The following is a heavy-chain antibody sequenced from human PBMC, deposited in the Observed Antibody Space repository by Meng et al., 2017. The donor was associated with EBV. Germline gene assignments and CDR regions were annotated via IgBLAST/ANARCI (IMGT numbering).Heavy chain of an antibody. CDR1: GFSLSTRGVG. CDR2: IYWDDDK. J-gene: IGHJ4*02. D-gene: IGHD6-6*01. V-gene: IGHV2-5*02. CDR3: AHIIAARPFDY. Sequence: QLTLKGSGLALVKPTQTLTLTCPFSGFSLSTRGVGVGWIRQPPGKALEWLALIYWDDDKRYSPSLKSRLTITKDTSKNQVVLTMTNMDPVDAATYYCAHIIAARPFDYWGQGTLVTVSS.